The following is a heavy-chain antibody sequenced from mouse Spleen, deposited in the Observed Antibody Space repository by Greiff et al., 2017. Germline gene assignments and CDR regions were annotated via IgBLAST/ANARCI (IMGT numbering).Heavy chain of an antibody. J-gene: IGHJ2*01. CDR1: GYSITSGYY. D-gene: IGHD4-1*01. V-gene: IGHV3-6*01. CDR2: ISYDGSN. CDR3: ARERLTGFDY. Sequence: DVKLVESGPGLVKPSQSLSLTCSVTGYSITSGYYWNWIRQFPGNKLEWMGYISYDGSNNYNPSLKNRISITRDTSKNQFFLKLNSVTTEDTATYYCARERLTGFDYWGQGTTLTVSS.